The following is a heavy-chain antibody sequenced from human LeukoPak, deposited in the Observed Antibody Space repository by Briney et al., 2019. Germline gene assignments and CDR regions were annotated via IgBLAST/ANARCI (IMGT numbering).Heavy chain of an antibody. CDR3: ARDRNYYFHDGSEYPRCDH. Sequence: ASVKVSCKASGYIFTSYGISWVRQAPGQGLEWMGRISTYDGDTKYQEKFQGRVTMTSDRSTNTAYMEMRSLRSDDTAVYYCARDRNYYFHDGSEYPRCDHWGQGTQVTVSS. V-gene: IGHV1-18*01. CDR1: GYIFTSYG. J-gene: IGHJ4*02. D-gene: IGHD1-7*01. CDR2: ISTYDGDT.